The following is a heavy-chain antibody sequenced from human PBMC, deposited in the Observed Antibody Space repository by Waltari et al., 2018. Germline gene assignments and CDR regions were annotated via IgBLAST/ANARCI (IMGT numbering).Heavy chain of an antibody. CDR1: GPTFTTYT. Sequence: QVQLVQSGAEVKKPGSSVRVSCKASGPTFTTYTLSWGRQAPGQRLEWMGGITPTFGAAKYRQKFQGRLAITADESTSTVYMELSSLTSDDTAVYFCARGLNRPENDWGQGTLVTVSS. J-gene: IGHJ4*02. V-gene: IGHV1-69*12. CDR2: ITPTFGAA. CDR3: ARGLNRPEND.